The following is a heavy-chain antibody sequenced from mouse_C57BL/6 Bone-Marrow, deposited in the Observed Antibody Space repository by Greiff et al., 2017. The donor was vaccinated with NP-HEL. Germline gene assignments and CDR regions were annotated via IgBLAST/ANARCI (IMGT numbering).Heavy chain of an antibody. CDR1: GFTFSSYA. J-gene: IGHJ2*01. V-gene: IGHV5-4*01. CDR2: ISDGGSYT. Sequence: EVMLVESGGGLVKPGGSLKLSCAASGFTFSSYAMSWVRPTPEKRLEWVATISDGGSYTYYPDNVKGRFTISRDNAKNNLYLQMSHLKSEDTAMYYCAREISDYWGQGTTLTVSS. CDR3: AREISDY.